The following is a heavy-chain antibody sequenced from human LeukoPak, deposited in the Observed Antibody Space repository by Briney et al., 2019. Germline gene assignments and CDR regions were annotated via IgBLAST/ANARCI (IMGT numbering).Heavy chain of an antibody. D-gene: IGHD5-24*01. CDR3: AKDGRWNGMDV. CDR2: IWYDGSNK. CDR1: GFTFSSYV. V-gene: IGHV3-33*06. J-gene: IGHJ6*02. Sequence: GGSLRLSCAASGFTFSSYVMHWVRQAPGKGLEWVAVIWYDGSNKYYADSVKGRFTISRDNSKNTLYLQMNSLRAEDTAVYYCAKDGRWNGMDVWGQGTTVTVSS.